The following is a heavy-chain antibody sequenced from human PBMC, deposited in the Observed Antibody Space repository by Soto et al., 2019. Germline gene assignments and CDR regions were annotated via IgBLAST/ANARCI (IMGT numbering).Heavy chain of an antibody. J-gene: IGHJ4*02. CDR1: GGTFTTYS. V-gene: IGHV1-69*06. Sequence: QVKLLQSGAEVKKPGSSVKVSCKTSGGTFTTYSIVWVRQPPGEGLEWMGGIIPIFGTANYAQKFQDRVTITADKSTNTAFMELSSLKSEDTAMYYCASSSGNNYGVGTNYYFDYWGQGTLVTVSS. CDR3: ASSSGNNYGVGTNYYFDY. CDR2: IIPIFGTA. D-gene: IGHD1-26*01.